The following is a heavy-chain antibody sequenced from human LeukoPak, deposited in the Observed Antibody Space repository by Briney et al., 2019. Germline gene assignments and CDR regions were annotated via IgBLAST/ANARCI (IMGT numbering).Heavy chain of an antibody. J-gene: IGHJ3*02. CDR3: ARVTVVTPPAFDI. D-gene: IGHD4-23*01. V-gene: IGHV4-61*08. Sequence: PSETLSLTCAVSGGSISSGGYSWSWIRQPPGKGLEWIGYIYYSGSTNYNPSLKSRVTISVDTSKNQFSLKLSSVTAADTAVYYCARVTVVTPPAFDIWGQGTMVIVSS. CDR1: GGSISSGGYS. CDR2: IYYSGST.